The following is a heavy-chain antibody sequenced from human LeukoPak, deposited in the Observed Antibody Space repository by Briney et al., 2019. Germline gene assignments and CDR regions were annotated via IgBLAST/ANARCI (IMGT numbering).Heavy chain of an antibody. CDR1: GASIEKHY. CDR3: AKEGAAAGPDFDL. Sequence: PSETLSLTCTVSGASIEKHYWSWIRQPAGKGLEWIGRFEPSGTTNYNPSLKSRITMSVDTSKNQFSLELNSVTAADTAVYYCAKEGAAAGPDFDLWGQGTLVIVSS. D-gene: IGHD6-13*01. CDR2: FEPSGTT. J-gene: IGHJ4*02. V-gene: IGHV4-4*07.